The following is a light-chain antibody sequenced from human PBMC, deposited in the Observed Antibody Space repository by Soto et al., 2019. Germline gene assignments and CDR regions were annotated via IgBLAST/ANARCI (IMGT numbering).Light chain of an antibody. CDR1: QSVLYSSNNKNY. V-gene: IGKV4-1*01. J-gene: IGKJ2*01. CDR2: WSS. CDR3: HQREITPPS. Sequence: DIVMTQSPDSLTVSLGERATINCKSSQSVLYSSNNKNYLAWYQQRPGQPPKRLIYWSSTRESGVPDRFSGSGSGTDFTVTFISLKAADVGVYYSHQREITPPSFGMGTKVE.